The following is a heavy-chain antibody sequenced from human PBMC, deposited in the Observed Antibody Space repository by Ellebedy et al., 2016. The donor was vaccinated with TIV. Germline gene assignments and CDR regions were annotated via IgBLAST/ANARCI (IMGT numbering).Heavy chain of an antibody. CDR3: ARDNNPGVKNGVVDL. D-gene: IGHD3-3*01. J-gene: IGHJ5*02. Sequence: GESLKISCVAPGFTFNNYPMHWVRQAPGTGLEWVAVISSDGNTKWYGDSVRGRFTISRDNSKNTLYLRLQRLKIEDTAVYFCARDNNPGVKNGVVDLWGQGTLVTVSS. CDR2: ISSDGNTK. CDR1: GFTFNNYP. V-gene: IGHV3-30-3*01.